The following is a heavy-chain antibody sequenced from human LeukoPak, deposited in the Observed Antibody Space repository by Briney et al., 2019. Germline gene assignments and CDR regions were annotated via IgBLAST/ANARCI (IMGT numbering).Heavy chain of an antibody. D-gene: IGHD3-9*01. V-gene: IGHV3-15*01. J-gene: IGHJ4*02. CDR2: IKRKTEGGTT. Sequence: GGSLRLSCAASGSTFANAGRIRVRQAPGKGLEWVGRIKRKTEGGTTDYPAPVKDRFTISRDDSISTLYLQMNSLKTEDTAVYYCITVSPGGLWFWGQGTLVTVSS. CDR3: ITVSPGGLWF. CDR1: GSTFANAG.